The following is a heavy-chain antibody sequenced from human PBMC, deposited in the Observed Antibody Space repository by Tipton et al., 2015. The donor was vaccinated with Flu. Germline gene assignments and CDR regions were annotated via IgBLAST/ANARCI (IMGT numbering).Heavy chain of an antibody. CDR1: GGSMSSFY. Sequence: TLSLTCIVSGGSMSSFYWSWIRQPAGQGLEWIGRIYTSGSTIYHPSLKSRVTMSVDTSKQQFSLKLSSVTAADTAVYYCAREDIVVVNSPGNGFHPRGQRPLVNVS. V-gene: IGHV4-4*07. CDR2: IYTSGST. D-gene: IGHD3-22*01. J-gene: IGHJ5*02. CDR3: AREDIVVVNSPGNGFHP.